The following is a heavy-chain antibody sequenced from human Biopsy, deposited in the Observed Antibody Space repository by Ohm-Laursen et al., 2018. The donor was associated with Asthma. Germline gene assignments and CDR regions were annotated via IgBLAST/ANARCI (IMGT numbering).Heavy chain of an antibody. CDR2: IYSGGTS. D-gene: IGHD3-22*01. CDR1: GFAVSRDY. J-gene: IGHJ4*02. V-gene: IGHV3-53*01. CDR3: ARGDSSNWSHYYFDY. Sequence: SHRLSCAASGFAVSRDYMFWVRQAPGKGLEWVSVIYSGGTSHTADSVRGRFTISRDYSKNTLYLQMHSLRAEDTAVYYCARGDSSNWSHYYFDYWGQGTLVTVSS.